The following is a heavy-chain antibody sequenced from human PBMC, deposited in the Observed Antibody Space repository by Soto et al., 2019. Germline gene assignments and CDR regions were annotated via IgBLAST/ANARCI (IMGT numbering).Heavy chain of an antibody. V-gene: IGHV3-74*01. J-gene: IGHJ3*01. CDR1: GFTFSYYW. D-gene: IGHD2-21*02. CDR2: IHSDGSST. Sequence: EVQLVESEGGLVQPGGSLRLSCAASGFTFSYYWMHWVRQAPGQGLVWVSRIHSDGSSTTYADSVKCRFTISRDNAKNTLYLQMNSLRAEDTAVYYCARGDRGAFDLWGQGKMVTVSS. CDR3: ARGDRGAFDL.